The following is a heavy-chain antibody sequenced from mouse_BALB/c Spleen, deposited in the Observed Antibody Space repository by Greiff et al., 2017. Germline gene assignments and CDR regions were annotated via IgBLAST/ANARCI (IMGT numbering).Heavy chain of an antibody. CDR3: ARSEGNYRYFDY. CDR1: GFTFSSFG. D-gene: IGHD2-1*01. V-gene: IGHV5-17*02. J-gene: IGHJ2*01. Sequence: EVQLVESGGGLVQPGGSRKLSCAASGFTFSSFGMHWVRQAPEKGLEWVAYISIGSSTIYYADTVKGRFTISRDNPKNTLFLQMTSLRSEDTAMYYCARSEGNYRYFDYWGQGTTLTVSA. CDR2: ISIGSSTI.